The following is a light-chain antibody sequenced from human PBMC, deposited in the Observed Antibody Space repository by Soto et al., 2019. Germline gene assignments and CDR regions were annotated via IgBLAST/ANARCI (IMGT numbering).Light chain of an antibody. Sequence: EIVLTQSPDTLSLSPGERATLSCRASQSVPSNYLAWYQQKPGQAPRLLIYGASSRATGIPDRFNGRGSGTDFTLTISTLEPEDFAVYYCQQYGSSPPITFGPGTKVDIK. J-gene: IGKJ3*01. CDR3: QQYGSSPPIT. CDR1: QSVPSNY. V-gene: IGKV3-20*01. CDR2: GAS.